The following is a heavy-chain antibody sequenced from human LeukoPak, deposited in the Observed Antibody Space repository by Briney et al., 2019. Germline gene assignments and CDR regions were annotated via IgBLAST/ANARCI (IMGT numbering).Heavy chain of an antibody. D-gene: IGHD6-25*01. Sequence: ASVKVSRKVSGYTLTELSMHWVRQAPGKGLEWMGGFDPEDGETIYAQKFQGRVTMTEDTSTDTAYMELSSLRPEDTAVYYCATARPYYYYYMDVWGKGTTVTVSS. CDR3: ATARPYYYYYMDV. CDR1: GYTLTELS. V-gene: IGHV1-24*01. J-gene: IGHJ6*03. CDR2: FDPEDGET.